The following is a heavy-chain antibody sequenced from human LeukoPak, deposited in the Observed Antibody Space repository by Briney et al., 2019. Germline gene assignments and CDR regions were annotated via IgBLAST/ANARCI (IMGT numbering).Heavy chain of an antibody. CDR2: ISGNGDIT. CDR3: ARDNYGDYFLDY. J-gene: IGHJ4*02. CDR1: GFTFSSYS. D-gene: IGHD4-17*01. V-gene: IGHV3-23*01. Sequence: GGSLRLSCAASGFTFSSYSMNWVRQAPGKGLEWVSAISGNGDITYYTDSVKGRFTISRDNSKNTLYLQMNSLRAEDTAVYFCARDNYGDYFLDYWGQGTLVTVSS.